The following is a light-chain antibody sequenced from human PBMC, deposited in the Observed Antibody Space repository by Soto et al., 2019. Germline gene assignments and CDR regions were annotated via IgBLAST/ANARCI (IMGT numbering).Light chain of an antibody. J-gene: IGKJ1*01. CDR1: QSISRQ. CDR3: LQYQSYWT. V-gene: IGKV1-5*03. CDR2: QAS. Sequence: DIQMTQSPSTLSASGGDRVSITCRVSQSISRQLAWYQQKPGKAPNLLIYQASNLETGVPSRFTGSGSGTEFTLTISSLQPDDLATYYGLQYQSYWTFGQGTQVEV.